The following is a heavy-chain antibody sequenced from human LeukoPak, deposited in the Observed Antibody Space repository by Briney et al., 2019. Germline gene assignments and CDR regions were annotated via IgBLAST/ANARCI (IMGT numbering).Heavy chain of an antibody. V-gene: IGHV3-48*03. CDR2: ISSSGSTI. CDR1: GFTFSSYE. D-gene: IGHD3-10*02. CDR3: AELGITMIGGV. Sequence: GGSLRLSCAASGFTFSSYEMNWVCQAPGKGLEWVSYISSSGSTIYYADSVKGRFTISRDNAKNSLYLQMNSLRAEDTAVYYCAELGITMIGGVWGKGTAVTISS. J-gene: IGHJ6*04.